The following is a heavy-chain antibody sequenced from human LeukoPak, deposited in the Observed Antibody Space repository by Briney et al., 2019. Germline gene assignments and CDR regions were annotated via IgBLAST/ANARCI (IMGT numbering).Heavy chain of an antibody. CDR2: IYYSGST. V-gene: IGHV4-30-4*01. D-gene: IGHD4-17*01. CDR1: GGSISSGDYY. CDR3: ASDYGDYGGFDY. J-gene: IGHJ4*02. Sequence: SQTLSLTCTVSGGSISSGDYYWSWIRQPPGKGLEWVGYIYYSGSTYYNPSLKSRVTISVDTSKNQFSLKLSSVTAADTAVYYCASDYGDYGGFDYWGQGTLVTVSS.